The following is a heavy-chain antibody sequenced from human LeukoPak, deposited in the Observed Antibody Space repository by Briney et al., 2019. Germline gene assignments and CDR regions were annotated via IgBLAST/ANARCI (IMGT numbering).Heavy chain of an antibody. CDR2: IWYDGSNK. D-gene: IGHD3-22*01. Sequence: AGRSLRLSCAASGFTFSSYGMHWVRQAPGKGLEWVAVIWYDGSNKYYADSVKGRFTISRDNSKNTLYLQMNSLRAEDTAVYYCARDYYDSSGYYGLDYWGQGTLVTVSS. CDR3: ARDYYDSSGYYGLDY. V-gene: IGHV3-33*01. J-gene: IGHJ4*02. CDR1: GFTFSSYG.